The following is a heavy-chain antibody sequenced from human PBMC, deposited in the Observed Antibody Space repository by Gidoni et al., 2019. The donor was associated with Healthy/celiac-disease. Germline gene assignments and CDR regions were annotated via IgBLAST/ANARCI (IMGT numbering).Heavy chain of an antibody. J-gene: IGHJ2*01. Sequence: EVQLVESGGGLVQPGGSLRLSCAASGFTFSSYSMNWVRQAPGKGLEWVSYISSSSSTIYYADSVKGRFTISRDNAKNSLYLQMNSLRDEDTAVYYCARVVRGVIRGFGYFDLWGRGTLVTVSS. CDR1: GFTFSSYS. CDR2: ISSSSSTI. D-gene: IGHD3-10*01. V-gene: IGHV3-48*02. CDR3: ARVVRGVIRGFGYFDL.